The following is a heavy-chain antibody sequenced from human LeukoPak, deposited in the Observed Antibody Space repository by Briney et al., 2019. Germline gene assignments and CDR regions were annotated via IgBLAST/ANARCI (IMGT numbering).Heavy chain of an antibody. CDR3: ARGYCSSTSCYKYFQH. CDR2: ISGSGGST. V-gene: IGHV3-23*01. D-gene: IGHD2-2*02. CDR1: GFTFSSYA. J-gene: IGHJ1*01. Sequence: GGSLRLSCAASGFTFSSYAMSWVRQAPGKGLEWVSAISGSGGSTYYADSVKGRFTISRDNSKNTLYLQMNSLRAEDTAVYYCARGYCSSTSCYKYFQHWGQGTLVTVSS.